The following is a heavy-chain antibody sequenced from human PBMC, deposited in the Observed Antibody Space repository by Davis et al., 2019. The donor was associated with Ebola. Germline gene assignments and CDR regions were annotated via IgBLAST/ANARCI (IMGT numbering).Heavy chain of an antibody. V-gene: IGHV3-23*01. Sequence: GETLKISRAASGFTFSSYAMSWVRQAPGKGLEWVSAISGSGGSTYYADSVKGRFTISRDNSKNTLYLQMNSLRAEDTAVYYCAKLNTVTTWPVVGYWGQGTLVTVSS. CDR1: GFTFSSYA. CDR2: ISGSGGST. CDR3: AKLNTVTTWPVVGY. J-gene: IGHJ4*02. D-gene: IGHD4-11*01.